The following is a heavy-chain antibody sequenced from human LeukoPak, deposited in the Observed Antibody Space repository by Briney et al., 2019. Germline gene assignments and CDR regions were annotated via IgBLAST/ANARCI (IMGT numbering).Heavy chain of an antibody. CDR1: GGSISSGGYY. D-gene: IGHD6-13*01. V-gene: IGHV4-30-2*01. CDR2: IYHSGST. CDR3: ARDSSKTGNWFDP. Sequence: PSETLSLTCTVSGGSISSGGYYWSWIRQPPGKGLEWIGYIYHSGSTYYNPSLKSRVTISVDRSKNQFSLKLSSVTAADTAVYYCARDSSKTGNWFDPWGQGTLVTVSS. J-gene: IGHJ5*02.